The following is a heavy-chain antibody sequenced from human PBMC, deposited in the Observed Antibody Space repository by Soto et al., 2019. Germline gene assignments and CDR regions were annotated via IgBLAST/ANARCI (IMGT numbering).Heavy chain of an antibody. CDR3: AHRVLRTVFGLVTTTAIYFDF. Sequence: QITLNESGPTQVKPRQTLTLTCTFSGFSLTTSGVGVGWIRQSPGKAPEWLALIYWDDDKRYSPSLKSRLTITNDTSKNQVVLTMADLHPADTATYYCAHRVLRTVFGLVTTTAIYFDFWAQGTPAAVSS. J-gene: IGHJ4*02. CDR2: IYWDDDK. D-gene: IGHD3-3*01. CDR1: GFSLTTSGVG. V-gene: IGHV2-5*02.